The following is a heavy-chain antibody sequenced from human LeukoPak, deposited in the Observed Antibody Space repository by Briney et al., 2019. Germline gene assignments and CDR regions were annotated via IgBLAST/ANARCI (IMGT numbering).Heavy chain of an antibody. CDR2: IYYSGST. CDR1: GGSISSYH. Sequence: PSETLSLTCTVSGGSISSYHWSWIRQPPGKGLEWIGYIYYSGSTNYNPSLKSRVTISVDTSKNQFSLKLSSVTAADTAVYYCAGNEDYYGSGSVDYWGQGTLVTVSS. D-gene: IGHD3-10*01. J-gene: IGHJ4*02. V-gene: IGHV4-59*08. CDR3: AGNEDYYGSGSVDY.